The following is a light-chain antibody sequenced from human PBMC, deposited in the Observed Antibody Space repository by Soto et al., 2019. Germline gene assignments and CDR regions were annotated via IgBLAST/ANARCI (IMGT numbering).Light chain of an antibody. CDR2: ATS. CDR1: QDIRTE. CDR3: LQYYSYPRT. V-gene: IGKV1-6*01. J-gene: IGKJ1*01. Sequence: AIQMTQSPSSLSASVGDRVTITCRASQDIRTELGWYQQKPGNAPKLLIYATSILQSGVPSRFSGIGSGTDFTLTISSLQPEDFATYYCLQYYSYPRTFGQGTKVEIK.